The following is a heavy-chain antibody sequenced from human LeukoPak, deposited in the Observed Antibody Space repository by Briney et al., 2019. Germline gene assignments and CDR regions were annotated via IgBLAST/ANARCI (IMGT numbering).Heavy chain of an antibody. J-gene: IGHJ5*02. V-gene: IGHV4-31*03. CDR3: ARIVVVAATLWFDP. D-gene: IGHD2-15*01. CDR2: IYYSGST. CDR1: GGSISSGGYY. Sequence: PSETLSLTCTVSGGSISSGGYYWSWIRQHPGKGSEWIGYIYYSGSTYYNPSLKSRVTISVDRSKNQFSLKLSSVTAADTAVYYCARIVVVAATLWFDPWGQGTLVTVSS.